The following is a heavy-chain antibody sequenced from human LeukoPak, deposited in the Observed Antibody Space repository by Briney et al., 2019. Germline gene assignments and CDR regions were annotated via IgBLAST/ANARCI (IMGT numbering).Heavy chain of an antibody. V-gene: IGHV1-18*01. J-gene: IGHJ5*02. CDR2: ISAYNGNT. Sequence: WMEWISAYNGNTTYPQKLQGRVTMTTDTSTSTAYMELRSLRSDDTAVYSCARLVVGALPDPWGQGTLVTVSS. D-gene: IGHD3-10*01. CDR3: ARLVVGALPDP.